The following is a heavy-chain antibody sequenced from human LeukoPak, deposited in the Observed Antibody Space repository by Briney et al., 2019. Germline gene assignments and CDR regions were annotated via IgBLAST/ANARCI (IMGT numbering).Heavy chain of an antibody. Sequence: SETLSLTCTVSGGSISSYYWSWIRQPPGKGLEYIGYIYYSGNTNYNPSLNSRVTISVDTSKNQFSLNLTSVTAADTAVYYCARHEGGGFWQYWGQGTRVTVSS. CDR3: ARHEGGGFWQY. CDR2: IYYSGNT. V-gene: IGHV4-59*08. CDR1: GGSISSYY. D-gene: IGHD3-3*01. J-gene: IGHJ4*02.